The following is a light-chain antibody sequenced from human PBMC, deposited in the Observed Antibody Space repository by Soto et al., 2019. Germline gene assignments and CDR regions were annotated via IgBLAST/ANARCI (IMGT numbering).Light chain of an antibody. J-gene: IGKJ1*01. Sequence: DIQMTQSPSTLSASLRDRVTITCRASQTVNAWLAWYQHKPGKAPEPLIYDASTLESGVPARFSGSRSGTEFNLTISSLQPDDIGTYYCQQYNTHSGTFGQGTKVDIK. CDR1: QTVNAW. CDR2: DAS. V-gene: IGKV1-5*01. CDR3: QQYNTHSGT.